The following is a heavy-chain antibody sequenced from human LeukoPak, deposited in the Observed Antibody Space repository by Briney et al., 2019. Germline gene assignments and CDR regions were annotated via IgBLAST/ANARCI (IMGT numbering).Heavy chain of an antibody. J-gene: IGHJ4*02. V-gene: IGHV4-61*02. Sequence: SETLSLTCSVAGGSISSGSYNWSWIRQPAGKGLEWIGRIYTSGSTNYNPSLKSRVTISVDTSKNQFSLKLSSVTAADTAVYYCARSASLLRGYSYDTASFDYWGQGTLVTVSS. CDR1: GGSISSGSYN. CDR2: IYTSGST. CDR3: ARSASLLRGYSYDTASFDY. D-gene: IGHD5-18*01.